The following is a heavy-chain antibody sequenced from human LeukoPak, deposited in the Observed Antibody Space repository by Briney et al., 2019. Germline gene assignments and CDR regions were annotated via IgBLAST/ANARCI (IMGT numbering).Heavy chain of an antibody. CDR3: ARRLTQYDCFDP. Sequence: SQTLSLTCAISGDSVSSNSVTWNWIRQFPSRGLEWLGRTYYRSTWYNDYAVSVRGRITVNPVTSKNQFSLHLNSVTPEDTAVYYCARRLTQYDCFDPWGQGILVTVSS. V-gene: IGHV6-1*01. CDR1: GDSVSSNSVT. D-gene: IGHD2-2*01. J-gene: IGHJ5*02. CDR2: TYYRSTWYN.